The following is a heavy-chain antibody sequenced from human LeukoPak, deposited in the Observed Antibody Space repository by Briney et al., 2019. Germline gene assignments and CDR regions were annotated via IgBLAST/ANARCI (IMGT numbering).Heavy chain of an antibody. V-gene: IGHV4-39*07. CDR3: ARVGLSSGYYTDY. Sequence: SSETLSLTCTVSGGSISSSSYYWGWIRQPPGKGLEWIGSIYYSGSTYYNPSLKSRVTISVDTSKNQFSLKLSSVTAADTAVYYCARVGLSSGYYTDYWGQGTLVTVSS. CDR2: IYYSGST. CDR1: GGSISSSSYY. J-gene: IGHJ4*02. D-gene: IGHD3-22*01.